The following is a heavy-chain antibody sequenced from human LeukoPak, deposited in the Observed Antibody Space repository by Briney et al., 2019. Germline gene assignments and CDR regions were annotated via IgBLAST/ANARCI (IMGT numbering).Heavy chain of an antibody. CDR3: ARALRGEWGFYYNMDV. V-gene: IGHV1-18*01. J-gene: IGHJ6*03. Sequence: SVKVSCKASGYTFTSYGISWVRQAPGQGLEWMGWISAYNGNTNYVKKFQGRVTMTTDTSTSTAYMELRSLRSDDTAVYYCARALRGEWGFYYNMDVWGKGTTVTISS. D-gene: IGHD3-16*01. CDR2: ISAYNGNT. CDR1: GYTFTSYG.